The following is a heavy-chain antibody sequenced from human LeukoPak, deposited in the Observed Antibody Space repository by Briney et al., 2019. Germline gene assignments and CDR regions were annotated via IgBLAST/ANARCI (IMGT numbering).Heavy chain of an antibody. CDR1: GFTFSSYS. CDR3: ARETRWELFDY. D-gene: IGHD1-26*01. CDR2: ISSSSSTI. J-gene: IGHJ4*02. Sequence: GGSLRLSCAASGFTFSSYSMNWVRQAPGKGVEWVSYISSSSSTIYYADSVKGRFTISRDNDKNSLYLQMNSLRAEDTAVYYCARETRWELFDYWGQGILVTVSS. V-gene: IGHV3-48*01.